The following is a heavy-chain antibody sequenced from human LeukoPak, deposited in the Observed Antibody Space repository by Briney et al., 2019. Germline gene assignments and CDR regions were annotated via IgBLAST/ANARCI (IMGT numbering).Heavy chain of an antibody. Sequence: GGSLRLSCAASGFAFSRYGIVWVRQAPGRGLEWVSGISGSGGNTYYGDSVKGRFTISRDNSKNTVYLQMNSLRAEDTAVYYCARGPSGWGSLDSWGQGTLVTVSS. J-gene: IGHJ4*02. CDR3: ARGPSGWGSLDS. V-gene: IGHV3-23*01. CDR2: ISGSGGNT. D-gene: IGHD7-27*01. CDR1: GFAFSRYG.